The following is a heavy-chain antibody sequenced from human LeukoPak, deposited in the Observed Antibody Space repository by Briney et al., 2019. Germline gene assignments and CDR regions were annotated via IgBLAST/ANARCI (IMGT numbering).Heavy chain of an antibody. CDR3: AKETALVGGHAAIFDH. J-gene: IGHJ4*02. CDR1: GFTVSSNY. V-gene: IGHV3-23*01. D-gene: IGHD3-3*01. CDR2: ISGSGITT. Sequence: GGSLRLSCAASGFTVSSNYMSWVRQAPGKGPEWVSSISGSGITTNCADSVKGRFTISREYSNNTLYLQMSSLRAEDTAIYYCAKETALVGGHAAIFDHWGQGTLVTVSS.